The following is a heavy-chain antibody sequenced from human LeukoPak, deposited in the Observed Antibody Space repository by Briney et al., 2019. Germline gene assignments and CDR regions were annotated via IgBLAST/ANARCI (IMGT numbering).Heavy chain of an antibody. Sequence: GGSLRLSCAVSGSTFTNYWMSWARQSPGKGLEWVANIYLDGSRAYYVDSVKGRFTISRDNAKNSLYLQMNSLRAEDTAVYYCASFLSSGYYQTWYDPWGQGTLVTVSS. CDR3: ASFLSSGYYQTWYDP. CDR1: GSTFTNYW. V-gene: IGHV3-7*01. CDR2: IYLDGSRA. J-gene: IGHJ5*02. D-gene: IGHD3-22*01.